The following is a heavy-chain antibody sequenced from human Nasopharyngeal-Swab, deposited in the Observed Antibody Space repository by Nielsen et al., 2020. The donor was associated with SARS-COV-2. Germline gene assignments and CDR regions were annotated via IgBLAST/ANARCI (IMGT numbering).Heavy chain of an antibody. V-gene: IGHV4-31*03. CDR1: GGSISSGGYY. J-gene: IGHJ4*02. CDR3: ARIAARSTFFDY. D-gene: IGHD6-6*01. CDR2: IYYSGST. Sequence: SETLSLTCTVSGGSISSGGYYWSLIRQHPGKGLEWIGYIYYSGSTYYNPSLKSRVTISVDTSKNQFSLKLSSVTAADTAVYYCARIAARSTFFDYWGQGTLVTVSS.